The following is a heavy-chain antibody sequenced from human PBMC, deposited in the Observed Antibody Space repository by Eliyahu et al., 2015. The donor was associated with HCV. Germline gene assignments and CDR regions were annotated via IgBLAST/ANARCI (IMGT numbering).Heavy chain of an antibody. V-gene: IGHV7-4-1*02. J-gene: IGHJ4*02. CDR1: GYRFTKYA. Sequence: QVXLVQSGSELXXPGAXXKLSCXTSGYRFTKYAMNWVRQAPGQGLEWMGWINTDTGKPAFAQGXTGRFVFSXDTSVNTAYLQISSLKAEDTAIYYCARAPVGSTSLDYWGPGTLVTVSS. CDR2: INTDTGKP. CDR3: ARAPVGSTSLDY. D-gene: IGHD1-26*01.